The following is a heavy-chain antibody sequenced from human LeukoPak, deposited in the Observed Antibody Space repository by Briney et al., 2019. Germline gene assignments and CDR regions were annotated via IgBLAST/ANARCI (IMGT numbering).Heavy chain of an antibody. V-gene: IGHV4-39*01. CDR1: GGSISNSNYC. Sequence: SETPSLTCSVSGGSISNSNYCWGWIRQPPGKGLEWIGSIYYSGSTYFNPSLKSRVTISVDTSKNQFSLKLSSVTAADTAVYYCARHRCSSTSCYMVNWFDPWGQGTLVTVSS. CDR2: IYYSGST. CDR3: ARHRCSSTSCYMVNWFDP. J-gene: IGHJ5*02. D-gene: IGHD2-2*02.